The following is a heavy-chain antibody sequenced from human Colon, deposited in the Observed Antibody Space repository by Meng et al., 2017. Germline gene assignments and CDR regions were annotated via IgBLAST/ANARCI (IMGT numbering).Heavy chain of an antibody. CDR2: ISWNSGSI. CDR1: GFTFDDYA. V-gene: IGHV3-9*01. CDR3: AKDIYRLVDTIILDYGMDV. D-gene: IGHD5-12*01. J-gene: IGHJ6*02. Sequence: SLKISCAASGFTFDDYAMHWVRQAPGKGLEWVSGISWNSGSIGYADSVKGRFTISRDNAKNSLYLQMNSLRAEDTALYYCAKDIYRLVDTIILDYGMDVWGQGTTVTVSS.